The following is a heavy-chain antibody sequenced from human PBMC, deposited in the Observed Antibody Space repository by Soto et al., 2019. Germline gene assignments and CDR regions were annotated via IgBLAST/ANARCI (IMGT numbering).Heavy chain of an antibody. CDR3: ARTKCFNTNCYDWYFDL. D-gene: IGHD2-2*01. V-gene: IGHV3-21*01. Sequence: GGSLRLSCAASGFSFSRHSMNWVRQAPGKGLEWVSSISPTSEYIYHADSVKGRVTISRDNSKNASYLQMDSLRTEDTAVYYCARTKCFNTNCYDWYFDLWGRGTLVTVSS. J-gene: IGHJ2*01. CDR1: GFSFSRHS. CDR2: ISPTSEYI.